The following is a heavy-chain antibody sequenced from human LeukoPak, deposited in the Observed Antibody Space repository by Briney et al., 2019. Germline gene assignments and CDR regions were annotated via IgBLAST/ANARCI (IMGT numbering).Heavy chain of an antibody. Sequence: ASVKVSCKASGYTFTSYGISWVRQAPGQGLEWMGWISAYNGNTNYAQKLQGRVTMTTDTSTSTAHMELRSLRSDDTAVYYCARDSGAAHSGFDYWGQGTLVTVSS. D-gene: IGHD3-10*01. CDR1: GYTFTSYG. V-gene: IGHV1-18*01. CDR3: ARDSGAAHSGFDY. CDR2: ISAYNGNT. J-gene: IGHJ4*02.